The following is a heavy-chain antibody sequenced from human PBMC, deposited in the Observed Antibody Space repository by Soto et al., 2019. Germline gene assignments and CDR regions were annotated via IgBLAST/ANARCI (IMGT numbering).Heavy chain of an antibody. V-gene: IGHV3-11*01. D-gene: IGHD7-27*01. CDR1: GFTFSDYY. CDR3: ARDGTGSKNYYYGMDV. J-gene: IGHJ6*02. Sequence: GGSLRLSCAASGFTFSDYYMSWIRQAPGKGLECISYISSSSSTMYYADSVKGRFTISRDNAKNALYLQIKRLRAEDTAVYYCARDGTGSKNYYYGMDVWGQGTTVTVSS. CDR2: ISSSSSTM.